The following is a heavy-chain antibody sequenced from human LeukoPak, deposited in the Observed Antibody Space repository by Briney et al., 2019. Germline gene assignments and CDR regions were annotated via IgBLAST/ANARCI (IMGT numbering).Heavy chain of an antibody. CDR3: TRYSYNSGPNDY. Sequence: GGSLRLSCAASGFTFSSHWMSWVRQAPGKGLEWVANIKEEGSDKRYVDSVKGRFTISRDNAKTSLYLEMNSLRAEDTAVYYCTRYSYNSGPNDYWGQGTLVTVSS. J-gene: IGHJ4*02. V-gene: IGHV3-7*01. CDR1: GFTFSSHW. D-gene: IGHD3-10*01. CDR2: IKEEGSDK.